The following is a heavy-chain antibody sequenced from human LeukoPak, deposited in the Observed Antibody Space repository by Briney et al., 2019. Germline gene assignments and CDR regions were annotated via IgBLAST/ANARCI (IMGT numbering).Heavy chain of an antibody. J-gene: IGHJ5*02. V-gene: IGHV7-4-1*02. CDR1: GYTFTSYA. CDR2: INTNTGNP. Sequence: ASVKVSCKASGYTFTSYAMNWVRQAPGQGLEWMGWINTNTGNPTYAQGFTGRFIFSLDTSVSTAYLQISSLKAEDTAVYYCVRDGNLLEGARFDPWGQGTLVTVSS. D-gene: IGHD1-26*01. CDR3: VRDGNLLEGARFDP.